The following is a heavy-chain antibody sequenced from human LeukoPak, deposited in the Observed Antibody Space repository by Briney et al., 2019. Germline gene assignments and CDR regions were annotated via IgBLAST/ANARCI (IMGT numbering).Heavy chain of an antibody. CDR3: ARGAAAMVKGVDY. CDR2: INHSGST. J-gene: IGHJ4*02. Sequence: SETLSLTCAVYGGSFSGYYWSWIRQPPGKGLEWIGEINHSGSTNYNPSLKSRVTISVDTSKNQFSLKLSSVTAADTAVYYCARGAAAMVKGVDYWGQGTLVTVSS. CDR1: GGSFSGYY. V-gene: IGHV4-34*01. D-gene: IGHD5-18*01.